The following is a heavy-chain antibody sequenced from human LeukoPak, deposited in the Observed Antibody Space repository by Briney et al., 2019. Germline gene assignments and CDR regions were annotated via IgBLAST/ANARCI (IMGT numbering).Heavy chain of an antibody. V-gene: IGHV1-24*01. CDR3: ATRRHYDSSGYYYVRGAFDI. Sequence: ASVKVSCKVSGYTLTELSMHWVRQAPGKGLEWMGGFDPEDGEIICAQKFQGRATMTEDTSTDTAYMELSSLRSEDTAVYYCATRRHYDSSGYYYVRGAFDIWGQGTMVTVSS. CDR1: GYTLTELS. J-gene: IGHJ3*02. CDR2: FDPEDGEI. D-gene: IGHD3-22*01.